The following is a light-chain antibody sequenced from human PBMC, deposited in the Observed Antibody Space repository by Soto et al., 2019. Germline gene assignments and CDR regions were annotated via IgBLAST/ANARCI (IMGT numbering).Light chain of an antibody. CDR1: QSVSNSY. V-gene: IGKV3-20*01. J-gene: IGKJ5*01. Sequence: EIVLTQSPGTLSLSPGERATLSCRASQSVSNSYLAWYQQKPGQAPRLLIYGASSRATGVPDRFSGSGSGTDFTLTINRLEPEDFAVYYCQLYGNSPPHTFGQGTRLEI. CDR3: QLYGNSPPHT. CDR2: GAS.